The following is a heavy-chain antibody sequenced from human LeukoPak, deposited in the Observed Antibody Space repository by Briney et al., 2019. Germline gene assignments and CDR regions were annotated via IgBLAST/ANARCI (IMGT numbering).Heavy chain of an antibody. CDR2: INWNGGST. Sequence: GGSLRLSCAASGFTFDDYGMSWVRQAPGKGLEWVSGINWNGGSTGYADSVKGRFTISRDNAKNPLYLQMNSLRAEDTALYYCARDQGSGYSYGDFDYWGQGTLVTVSS. V-gene: IGHV3-20*04. CDR1: GFTFDDYG. J-gene: IGHJ4*02. CDR3: ARDQGSGYSYGDFDY. D-gene: IGHD5-18*01.